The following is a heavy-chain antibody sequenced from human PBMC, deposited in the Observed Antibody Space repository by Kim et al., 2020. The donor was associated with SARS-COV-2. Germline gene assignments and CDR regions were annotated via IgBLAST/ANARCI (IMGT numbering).Heavy chain of an antibody. V-gene: IGHV3-21*01. CDR3: ARVVAAAGPVFDY. Sequence: GGSLRLSCAASGFTFSSYSMNWVRQAPGKGLEWVSSISSSSSYIYYADSVKGRFIISRDNAKNSLYLQMNSLRAEDTAVYYCARVVAAAGPVFDYWGQGTLVTVSS. J-gene: IGHJ4*02. D-gene: IGHD6-13*01. CDR2: ISSSSSYI. CDR1: GFTFSSYS.